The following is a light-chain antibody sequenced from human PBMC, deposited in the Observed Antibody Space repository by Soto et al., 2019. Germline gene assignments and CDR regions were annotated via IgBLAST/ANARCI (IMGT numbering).Light chain of an antibody. CDR1: SSNIGAGFA. J-gene: IGLJ2*01. CDR2: TNK. V-gene: IGLV1-40*01. Sequence: QAVVTQPPSVSGAPGQRVTISCTGSSSNIGAGFAVHWYQQLPGTAPKLLMYTNKNRPSGVTDRFSGSKSGTSASLAITGLQAEDEAEYYCQSYDSSLSGSVFGGGTKLTVL. CDR3: QSYDSSLSGSV.